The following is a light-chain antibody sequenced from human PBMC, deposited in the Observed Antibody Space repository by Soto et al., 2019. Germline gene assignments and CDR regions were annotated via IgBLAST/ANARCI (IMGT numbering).Light chain of an antibody. CDR1: SSDVGSYNY. CDR3: SSYTSSSTL. V-gene: IGLV2-14*01. J-gene: IGLJ1*01. CDR2: EVS. Sequence: QSALTQPASVSGSPGQSITISCTGTSSDVGSYNYVSWYQQHPGKAPKLMIYEVSDRPSGISSRFSGSKSGNTASLTISGLQTDDEAVYYCSSYTSSSTLFGTGTKLTVL.